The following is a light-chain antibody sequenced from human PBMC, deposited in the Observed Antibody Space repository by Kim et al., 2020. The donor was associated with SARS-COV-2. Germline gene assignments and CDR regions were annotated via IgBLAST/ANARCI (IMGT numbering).Light chain of an antibody. J-gene: IGLJ3*02. CDR1: GLRYYY. CDR3: NSRDSGGDYLV. V-gene: IGLV3-19*01. CDR2: GKN. Sequence: AVGQTVRITCKGDGLRYYYAGWYQQKPRQAPVLVIYGKNTRPSGIPDRFSGSSSGNTASLTITGAQAEDEADYFCNSRDSGGDYLVFGGGTQLTVL.